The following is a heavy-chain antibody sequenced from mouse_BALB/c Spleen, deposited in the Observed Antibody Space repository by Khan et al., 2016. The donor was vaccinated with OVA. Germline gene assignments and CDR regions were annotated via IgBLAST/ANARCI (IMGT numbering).Heavy chain of an antibody. CDR1: GFSLTGYG. J-gene: IGHJ4*01. Sequence: QVQLKESGPGLVAPSQSLSITCTVSGFSLTGYGVNWVRQPPGKGLEWLGMIWGDGSTDYNSALKSRLSISKDNSESQVFLKMNSLQTDDTARDYCTRDYYANYSDAMDYWGQGTSVTVSS. CDR3: TRDYYANYSDAMDY. V-gene: IGHV2-6-7*01. CDR2: IWGDGST. D-gene: IGHD2-1*01.